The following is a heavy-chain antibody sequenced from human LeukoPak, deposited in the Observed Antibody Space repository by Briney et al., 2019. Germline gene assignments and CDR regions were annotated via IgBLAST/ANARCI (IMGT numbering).Heavy chain of an antibody. CDR3: ARDRHFYSSSWKYNWFDP. D-gene: IGHD6-13*01. CDR2: INHSGST. Sequence: PSETLSLTCAVYGGSFSGYYWSWIRQPSGKGLEWIGEINHSGSTNYNPSLKSRVTISVDTSKNQFSLKLSSVTAADTAVYYCARDRHFYSSSWKYNWFDPWGQGTLVTVSS. CDR1: GGSFSGYY. V-gene: IGHV4-34*01. J-gene: IGHJ5*02.